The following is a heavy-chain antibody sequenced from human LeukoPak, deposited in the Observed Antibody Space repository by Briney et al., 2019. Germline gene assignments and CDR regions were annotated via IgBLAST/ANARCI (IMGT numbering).Heavy chain of an antibody. CDR2: IYYSGST. CDR1: GGSISGYY. V-gene: IGHV4-59*01. Sequence: SETLSLTWIVSGGSISGYYWNWIRQAPGKGLEWIGYIYYSGSTNYNPSLKSRVALSVDTSKMQFSLKLGSVTAADTAVYYCARRNVNAVAGSPKDWYFDLWGRGTRATVSS. J-gene: IGHJ2*01. D-gene: IGHD6-19*01. CDR3: ARRNVNAVAGSPKDWYFDL.